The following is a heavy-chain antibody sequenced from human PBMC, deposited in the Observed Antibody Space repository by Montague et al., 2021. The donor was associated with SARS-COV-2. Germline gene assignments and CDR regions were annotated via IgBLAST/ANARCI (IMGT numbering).Heavy chain of an antibody. D-gene: IGHD3-10*01. CDR3: ARHITGSGDAFDI. J-gene: IGHJ3*02. CDR2: IFHTGST. Sequence: SETLSLTCTVSGGSVSSGTYSWGWIRQPPGKGLEWIGNIFHTGSTYYNPSLQSRVTISVDTSKNQFSLKPSSVTAADTAVYYCARHITGSGDAFDIWGQGTMVTVSS. CDR1: GGSVSSGTYS. V-gene: IGHV4-39*01.